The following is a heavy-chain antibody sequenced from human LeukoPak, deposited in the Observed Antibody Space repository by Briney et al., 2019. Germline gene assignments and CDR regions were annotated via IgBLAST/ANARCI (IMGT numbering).Heavy chain of an antibody. CDR2: ISGSGGST. V-gene: IGHV3-23*01. CDR3: AKDYDAVWGGTDY. Sequence: GGSLRLSCAASGFTFGIYAMSWVRQAPGKGLEWVSAISGSGGSTYYADSVKGRFTISRDNSKNTLYLQMNSLRAEYTAVYYCAKDYDAVWGGTDYWGQGTQVTVSS. J-gene: IGHJ4*02. D-gene: IGHD3-16*01. CDR1: GFTFGIYA.